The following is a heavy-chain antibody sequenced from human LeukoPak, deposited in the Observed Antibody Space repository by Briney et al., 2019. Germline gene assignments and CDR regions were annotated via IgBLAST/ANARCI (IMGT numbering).Heavy chain of an antibody. V-gene: IGHV3-23*01. CDR1: GFTFSSYA. CDR2: ISGSGGST. Sequence: PGGSLRLSCAASGFTFSSYAMSWVRQAPGKGLEWVSAISGSGGSTYYADSVRGRFTISRDNSKNTLYLQMNSLRAEDTAVYYCAKAGAQGLVRGLYAFDIWGQGTMVTVSS. J-gene: IGHJ3*02. D-gene: IGHD3-10*01. CDR3: AKAGAQGLVRGLYAFDI.